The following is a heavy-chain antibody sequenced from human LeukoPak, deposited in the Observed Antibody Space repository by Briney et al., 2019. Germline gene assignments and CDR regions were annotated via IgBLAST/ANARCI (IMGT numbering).Heavy chain of an antibody. Sequence: GASVKVSCKASGGTFSSYAISWVRQAPGQGLEWMGGIIPIFGTANYAQKFQGRVTITADESTSTAYMELSSLRSEDTAVYYCAKDMTTVVRFDYWGQGTLVTVSS. V-gene: IGHV1-69*01. J-gene: IGHJ4*02. CDR1: GGTFSSYA. D-gene: IGHD4-23*01. CDR2: IIPIFGTA. CDR3: AKDMTTVVRFDY.